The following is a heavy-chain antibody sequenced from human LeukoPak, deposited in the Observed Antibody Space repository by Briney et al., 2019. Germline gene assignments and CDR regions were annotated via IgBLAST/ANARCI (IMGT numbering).Heavy chain of an antibody. Sequence: ASVKVSCKASGYTFTGYYMHWVRQAPGQGLEWMGWINPNSGGTNYAQKFQGRVTMTRDTSISTAYMELSRLRSDDTAVYYCASAYGSGSHSLLTYDYWGQGTLVTVSS. CDR1: GYTFTGYY. D-gene: IGHD3-10*01. CDR3: ASAYGSGSHSLLTYDY. V-gene: IGHV1-2*02. J-gene: IGHJ4*02. CDR2: INPNSGGT.